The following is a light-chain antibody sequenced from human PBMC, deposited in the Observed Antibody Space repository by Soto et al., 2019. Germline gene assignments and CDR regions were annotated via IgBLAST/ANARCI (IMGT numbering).Light chain of an antibody. V-gene: IGKV1-5*03. CDR2: KAS. J-gene: IGKJ4*01. CDR1: QSIGSE. CDR3: LQYDNYPLT. Sequence: DIQMTQSPSTLSASIGDRVTITCRASQSIGSELAWYQQKPGKAPKLPIYKASSLESGVPSTFSGSGSGTEFSLTVSSLQPDDFATYYCLQYDNYPLTVGGGTKV.